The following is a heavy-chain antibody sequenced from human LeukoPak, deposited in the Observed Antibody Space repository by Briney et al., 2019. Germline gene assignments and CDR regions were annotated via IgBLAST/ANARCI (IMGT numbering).Heavy chain of an antibody. CDR3: ARYSGSYGHAY. J-gene: IGHJ4*02. D-gene: IGHD1-26*01. CDR2: IYYSGST. CDR1: GGSISSYY. V-gene: IGHV4-59*08. Sequence: SETLSLTCTVSGGSISSYYWSWIRQPPGKGLEWIGYIYYSGSTNSNPSLKSRVTISVDTSKNQFSLKLSSVTAADTAVYYCARYSGSYGHAYWGQGTLVTVSS.